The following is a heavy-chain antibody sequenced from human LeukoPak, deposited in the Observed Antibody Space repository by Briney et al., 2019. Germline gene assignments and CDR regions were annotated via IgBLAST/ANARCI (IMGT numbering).Heavy chain of an antibody. CDR1: GGTFSSYA. CDR3: ARDDYGDPPFFDY. J-gene: IGHJ4*02. CDR2: IIPILGIA. Sequence: SVKVSCKASGGTFSSYAISWVRQAPGQGLEWMGRIIPILGIANYAQKFQGRVTITADKSTSTAYMELSSLRSEDTAVYYCARDDYGDPPFFDYWGQGTLVTVSS. D-gene: IGHD4-17*01. V-gene: IGHV1-69*04.